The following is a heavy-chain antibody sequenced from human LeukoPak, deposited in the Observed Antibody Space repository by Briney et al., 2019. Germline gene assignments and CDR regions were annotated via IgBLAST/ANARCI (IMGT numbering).Heavy chain of an antibody. V-gene: IGHV3-23*01. CDR1: GLSFSTYA. D-gene: IGHD6-13*01. CDR3: AKEAGERRQQQAADY. J-gene: IGHJ4*02. Sequence: GGSLRLSCAASGLSFSTYAMSWVRQAPGKRLEWVSSISGSGGYTFYADSVKGRFTISRDNSKNTLYLQMNSLRAEDTAVYYCAKEAGERRQQQAADYWGQGSLVTVSS. CDR2: ISGSGGYT.